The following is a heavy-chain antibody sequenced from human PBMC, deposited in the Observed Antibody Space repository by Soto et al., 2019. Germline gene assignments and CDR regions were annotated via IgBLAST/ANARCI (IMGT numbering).Heavy chain of an antibody. Sequence: QITLKESGPTLVKPTQTLTLTCTFSGFSLSTSGVGVGWIRQPPGKALEWLALIYWDEDKRYSPSLKSRLTITMDTSKNRMVLTMTNTDPVDTATYYCAHRREAKAYYYYYYYSMDVWGQGTTVTVSS. D-gene: IGHD2-21*01. CDR3: AHRREAKAYYYYYYYSMDV. V-gene: IGHV2-5*02. CDR2: IYWDEDK. J-gene: IGHJ6*02. CDR1: GFSLSTSGVG.